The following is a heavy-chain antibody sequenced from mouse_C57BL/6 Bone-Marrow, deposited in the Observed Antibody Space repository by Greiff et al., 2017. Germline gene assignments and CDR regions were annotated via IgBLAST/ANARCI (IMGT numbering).Heavy chain of an antibody. CDR3: ASRESNYFDD. V-gene: IGHV1-76*01. CDR1: GYTFTDYY. CDR2: IYPGSGNT. J-gene: IGHJ2*01. D-gene: IGHD3-3*01. Sequence: QVQLQQSGAELVRPGASVKLSCKASGYTFTDYYINWVKQRPGQGLEWIARIYPGSGNTYYNEKFKGKATLTAEKSSSTAYMQLSSLTSEDSAVYVCASRESNYFDDWGQGTTLTVSS.